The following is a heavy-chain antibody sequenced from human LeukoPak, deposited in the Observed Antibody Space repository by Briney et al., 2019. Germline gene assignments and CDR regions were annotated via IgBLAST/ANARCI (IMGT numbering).Heavy chain of an antibody. CDR1: GFTFSTYS. V-gene: IGHV3-23*01. J-gene: IGHJ4*02. CDR2: ISGSGAST. Sequence: GGSLRLSCAASGFTFSTYSMSWVRQAPGKGLEWVSDISGSGASTYSADFVKGRFTISRDNSRNTLYLQMNSLRAEDTAVYYCAKDNSGDLNYWGQGTLVTVSS. D-gene: IGHD7-27*01. CDR3: AKDNSGDLNY.